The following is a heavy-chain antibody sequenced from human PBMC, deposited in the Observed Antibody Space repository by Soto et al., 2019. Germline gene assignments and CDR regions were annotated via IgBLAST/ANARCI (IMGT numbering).Heavy chain of an antibody. CDR2: IDDDGSA. Sequence: QLVESGGGLVQPGGSLRISCAASGSTFGSYWMHWVRQAPGKGLVWLSRIDDDGSAVYADSVKGRFTTSRDNAKNTVYLQMNSLRDEDTAVYHCARDIPHNWFDAWGQGTLVTVSS. V-gene: IGHV3-74*01. CDR1: GSTFGSYW. CDR3: ARDIPHNWFDA. D-gene: IGHD2-21*01. J-gene: IGHJ5*02.